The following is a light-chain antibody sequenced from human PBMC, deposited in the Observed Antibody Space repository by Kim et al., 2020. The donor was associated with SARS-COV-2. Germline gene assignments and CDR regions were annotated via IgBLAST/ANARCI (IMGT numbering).Light chain of an antibody. CDR1: SPTVGPGYD. CDR3: QSYDSSLSGNV. V-gene: IGLV1-40*01. CDR2: DNN. J-gene: IGLJ1*01. Sequence: FPISCTESSPTVGPGYDVHWYKQVPATPPHLLIYDNNTRPSGVPDRFSGSKSGTSASLAITGLQTEDEADYYCQSYDSSLSGNVFGAGTKVTVL.